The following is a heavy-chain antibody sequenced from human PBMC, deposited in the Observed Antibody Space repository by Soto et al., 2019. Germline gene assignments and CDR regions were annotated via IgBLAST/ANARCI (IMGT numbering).Heavy chain of an antibody. CDR1: GYTFTGYY. CDR2: INPNSGGT. Sequence: GASVKVSCKASGYTFTGYYMHWVRQAPGQGLEWMGWINPNSGGTNYAQKFQGRVTITADESTSTAYMELSSLRSEDTAVYYCAEGDFWSGYSRGWFDPWGQGTMVTVYS. V-gene: IGHV1-2*02. J-gene: IGHJ5*02. CDR3: AEGDFWSGYSRGWFDP. D-gene: IGHD3-3*01.